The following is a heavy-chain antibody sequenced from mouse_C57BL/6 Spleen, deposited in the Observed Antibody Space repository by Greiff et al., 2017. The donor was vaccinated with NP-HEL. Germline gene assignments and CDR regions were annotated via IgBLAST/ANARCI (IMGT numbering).Heavy chain of an antibody. D-gene: IGHD2-2*01. CDR2: INYDGSST. V-gene: IGHV5-16*01. J-gene: IGHJ3*01. CDR1: GFTFSDYY. CDR3: AMYGYDGFAY. Sequence: EVKLMESEGGLVQPGSSMKLSCTASGFTFSDYYMAWVRQVPEKGLEWVANINYDGSSTYYLDSLKSRFIISRDNAKNILYLQMSSLKSEDTATYYCAMYGYDGFAYWGQGTLVTVSA.